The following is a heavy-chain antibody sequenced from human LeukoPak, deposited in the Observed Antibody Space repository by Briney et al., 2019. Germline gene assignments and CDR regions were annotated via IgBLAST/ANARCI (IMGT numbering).Heavy chain of an antibody. V-gene: IGHV1-18*04. Sequence: GESLKISCKGSGYSFTSYWIGWVRQMPGKGLEWMGWISAYNGNTNYAQRLQGRVTMTTDTSSSTAYMELRSLRYDDTAVYYCARSLGYCSGSTCPISSSDDYWGRGTLVTVSS. J-gene: IGHJ4*02. CDR1: GYSFTSYW. CDR3: ARSLGYCSGSTCPISSSDDY. CDR2: ISAYNGNT. D-gene: IGHD2-15*01.